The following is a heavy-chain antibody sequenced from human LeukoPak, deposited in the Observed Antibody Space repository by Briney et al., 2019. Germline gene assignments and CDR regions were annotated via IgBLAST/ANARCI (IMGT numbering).Heavy chain of an antibody. CDR1: GGSISSYY. J-gene: IGHJ4*02. CDR3: ARESGYYYDTSGYTFDY. Sequence: PSETLSLTCTVSGGSISSYYWSWIRQPPGKGLEWIGYIYYSGSTNYNPSLKSRVTISVDTSKNQSSLRLRSVTAGDTAVYYCARESGYYYDTSGYTFDYWGQGIVVTASS. CDR2: IYYSGST. V-gene: IGHV4-59*12. D-gene: IGHD3-22*01.